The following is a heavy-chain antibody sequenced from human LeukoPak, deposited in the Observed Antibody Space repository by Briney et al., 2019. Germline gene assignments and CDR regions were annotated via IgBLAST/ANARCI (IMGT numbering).Heavy chain of an antibody. CDR1: GGTFSSYA. D-gene: IGHD6-19*01. Sequence: SVKVSCKASGGTFSSYAISWVRQAPGQGLEWMGGIIPIFGTANYAQKFQGRVTITADESTSTAYMELSSLRSEDTAVYYCARDRHSSGWPHLFDHWGQGTLVTVSS. CDR3: ARDRHSSGWPHLFDH. J-gene: IGHJ4*02. CDR2: IIPIFGTA. V-gene: IGHV1-69*01.